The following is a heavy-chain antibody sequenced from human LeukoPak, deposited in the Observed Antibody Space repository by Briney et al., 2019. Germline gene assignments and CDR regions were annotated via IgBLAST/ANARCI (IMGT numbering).Heavy chain of an antibody. D-gene: IGHD3-10*01. CDR1: GDSISISSYY. J-gene: IGHJ4*02. V-gene: IGHV4-39*07. CDR2: IANSGRT. CDR3: SGDEEFSWFFY. Sequence: PSETLSLTCTVSGDSISISSYYWGWIRQSPGKGLEWIGSIANSGRTYYNPALKSRATISVGTSKNQHSLKLTSVTAADTAVYYCSGDEEFSWFFYWGQGTLVTVSS.